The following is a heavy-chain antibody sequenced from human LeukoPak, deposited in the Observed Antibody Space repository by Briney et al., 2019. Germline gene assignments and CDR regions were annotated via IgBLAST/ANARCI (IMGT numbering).Heavy chain of an antibody. V-gene: IGHV3-64D*06. D-gene: IGHD2-21*01. J-gene: IGHJ5*02. CDR1: GFTFSSYA. CDR2: TSSNGGST. CDR3: VKDYDIVGWNWFDP. Sequence: PGGSLRLSCSASGFTFSSYAMHWVRQAPGKGLEYVSATSSNGGSTYYADSVKGRFTISRDNSKNTLYLQMSSLRAEDTAVYYCVKDYDIVGWNWFDPWGQGTLVTVSS.